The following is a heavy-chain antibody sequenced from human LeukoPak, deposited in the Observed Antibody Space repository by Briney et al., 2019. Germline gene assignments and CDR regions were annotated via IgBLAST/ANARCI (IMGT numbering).Heavy chain of an antibody. CDR2: IYSGGST. CDR1: GFTFSWSW. V-gene: IGHV3-53*01. Sequence: GGSLRLSCVASGFTFSWSWMSWVRQAPGKGLEWVSVIYSGGSTYYADSVKGRFTISRDNSKNTLYLQMNSLRAEDTAVYYCAREVAGGYSYLDYWGQGTLVTVSS. D-gene: IGHD5-18*01. J-gene: IGHJ4*02. CDR3: AREVAGGYSYLDY.